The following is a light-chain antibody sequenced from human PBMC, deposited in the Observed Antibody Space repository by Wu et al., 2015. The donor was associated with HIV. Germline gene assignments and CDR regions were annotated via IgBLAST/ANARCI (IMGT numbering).Light chain of an antibody. Sequence: EIVMTQSPATLSASPGERVTLSCRASQSVNNKLAWFQQKPGQAPRLVMYSVSARASDTPLRVRGTGSGTNFTLTISNLESEDFATYYCQQYHDWPLTFGGEPRWRS. CDR2: SVS. CDR1: QSVNNK. CDR3: QQYHDWPLT. J-gene: IGKJ4*01. V-gene: IGKV3-15*01.